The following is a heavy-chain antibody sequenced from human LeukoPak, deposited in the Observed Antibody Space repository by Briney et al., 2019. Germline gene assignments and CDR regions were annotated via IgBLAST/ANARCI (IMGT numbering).Heavy chain of an antibody. CDR1: GYTFTNYW. J-gene: IGHJ4*02. CDR3: ARHLGGSGWFYFDY. D-gene: IGHD6-19*01. Sequence: GASLKISCKGSGYTFTNYWIAWVRPMPGKGLECMGIIYPGDSDARYSPSFQGQVTISVDRSISTAYLQWSSLKASDTAMYYCARHLGGSGWFYFDYWGQGTLVTVSS. CDR2: IYPGDSDA. V-gene: IGHV5-51*01.